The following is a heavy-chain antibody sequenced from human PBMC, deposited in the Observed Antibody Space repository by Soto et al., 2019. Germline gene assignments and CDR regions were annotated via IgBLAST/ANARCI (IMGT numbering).Heavy chain of an antibody. CDR2: ISSNGGST. Sequence: VGSLRLSCAVSGFTFSSYAMHWVRQAPGKGLEYVSAISSNGGSTYYADSVKGRFTISRDNSKNTLYLQMSSLRAEDTAVYYCVKDKGGYSGYVFDYWGQGTLVTVSS. D-gene: IGHD5-12*01. J-gene: IGHJ4*02. V-gene: IGHV3-64D*06. CDR1: GFTFSSYA. CDR3: VKDKGGYSGYVFDY.